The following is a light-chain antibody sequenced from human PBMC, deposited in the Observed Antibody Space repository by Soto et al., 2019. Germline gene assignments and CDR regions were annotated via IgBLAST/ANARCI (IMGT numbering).Light chain of an antibody. V-gene: IGKV3-15*01. CDR3: HQHGGSPET. CDR2: GTS. J-gene: IGKJ1*01. CDR1: QSVNIN. Sequence: EIVMTQSPATLSVSPVERATLSFSAIQSVNINLAWYQQKPGQAPRLLIYGTSTRATGVPDRFIGSGSGTEFILTISRLEPDDFAIYHCHQHGGSPETFGQGTKVDIK.